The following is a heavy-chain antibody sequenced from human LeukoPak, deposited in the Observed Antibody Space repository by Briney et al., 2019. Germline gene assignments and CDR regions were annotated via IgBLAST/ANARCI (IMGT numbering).Heavy chain of an antibody. Sequence: SETLSLTCAVYGGSFSGYYWSWIRQPPGKGLEWIGEINHSGSTYYNPSLKSRVTISVDTSKNQFSLKLSSVTAADTAVYYCARDRGVYDFWSGYGLMNNWFDPWGQGTLVTVSS. CDR1: GGSFSGYY. J-gene: IGHJ5*02. CDR2: INHSGST. CDR3: ARDRGVYDFWSGYGLMNNWFDP. D-gene: IGHD3-3*01. V-gene: IGHV4-34*01.